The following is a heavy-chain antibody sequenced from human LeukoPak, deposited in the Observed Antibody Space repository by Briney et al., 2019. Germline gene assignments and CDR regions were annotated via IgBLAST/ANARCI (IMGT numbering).Heavy chain of an antibody. CDR1: GGSISSGGYY. Sequence: SETLSLTCTVSGGSISSGGYYWSWIRQHPGKGLEWIGYIYYSGSTYYNPSLKSRVTISVDTSKNQFSLKLSPVTAADTAVYYCARVRPDTYYDSSGYSPLFDYWGQGTLVTVSS. J-gene: IGHJ4*02. CDR2: IYYSGST. CDR3: ARVRPDTYYDSSGYSPLFDY. V-gene: IGHV4-31*03. D-gene: IGHD3-22*01.